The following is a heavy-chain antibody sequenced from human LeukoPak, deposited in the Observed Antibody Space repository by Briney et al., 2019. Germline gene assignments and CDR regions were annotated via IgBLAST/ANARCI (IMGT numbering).Heavy chain of an antibody. V-gene: IGHV1-2*02. CDR1: GYTFTGYY. J-gene: IGHJ5*02. CDR3: ARGPNDILAGYFFAP. D-gene: IGHD3-9*01. Sequence: ASVKVSCKASGYTFTGYYMHWVRQAPGQGLEWMGWINPNSGGTNYAQKFQGRVTMTRDTSISPAYMELSRRRSDDTAVDYCARGPNDILAGYFFAPWGQGTLVTVSS. CDR2: INPNSGGT.